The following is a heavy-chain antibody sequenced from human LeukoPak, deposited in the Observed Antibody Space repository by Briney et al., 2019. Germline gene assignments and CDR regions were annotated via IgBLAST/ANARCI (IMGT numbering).Heavy chain of an antibody. Sequence: SETLSLTCAVSGYSISSGYYWGWIRQPPGKGLEWIGSIYHSGSTYYNPSLKSRVTISVDTSKNQFSLKLRSVTAADTAVYYCARLGSYLSAFDIWGQGTMVTVSS. V-gene: IGHV4-38-2*01. CDR2: IYHSGST. CDR1: GYSISSGYY. CDR3: ARLGSYLSAFDI. D-gene: IGHD1-26*01. J-gene: IGHJ3*02.